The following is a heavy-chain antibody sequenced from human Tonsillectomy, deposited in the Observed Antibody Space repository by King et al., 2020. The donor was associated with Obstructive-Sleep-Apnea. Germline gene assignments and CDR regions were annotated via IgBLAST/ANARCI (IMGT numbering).Heavy chain of an antibody. V-gene: IGHV4-59*01. J-gene: IGHJ4*02. CDR1: TGSITSYF. CDR2: VFYTGNT. Sequence: VQLQESGPGLVKPSETLSLTCSVSTGSITSYFWNWIRQPPGKDFEWIGYVFYTGNTKYNPSLKSRVSMSVDTSKMQFSLNLNSVTAADTAVYYCARGVAAAGILDFWGQGILVTISS. CDR3: ARGVAAAGILDF. D-gene: IGHD6-13*01.